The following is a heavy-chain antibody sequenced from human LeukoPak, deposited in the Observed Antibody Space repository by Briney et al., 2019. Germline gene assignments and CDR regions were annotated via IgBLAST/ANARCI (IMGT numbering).Heavy chain of an antibody. J-gene: IGHJ3*02. Sequence: PSETLSLTCTVSGVSISSYYWSWIRQPPGKGLEWIGYINYSGSTNYNPSLKSRVTISVDTSKNQFSLKLSSATAADTAVYCCARDRNYGSGSYAFDMWGQETMVTVS. D-gene: IGHD3-10*01. CDR3: ARDRNYGSGSYAFDM. CDR1: GVSISSYY. CDR2: INYSGST. V-gene: IGHV4-59*01.